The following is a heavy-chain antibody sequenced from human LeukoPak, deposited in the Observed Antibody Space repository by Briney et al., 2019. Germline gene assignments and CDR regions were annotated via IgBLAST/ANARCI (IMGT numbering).Heavy chain of an antibody. CDR1: GFTFDDYA. CDR3: AKDVGDNPPEAAFDI. CDR2: VSWNSGSI. V-gene: IGHV3-9*01. J-gene: IGHJ3*02. Sequence: GRSLRLSCAASGFTFDDYAMNWVRQAPGKGLEWVSGVSWNSGSIGYADSVKGRFTISRDNAKNSLYLQMNSLRAEDTALYYCAKDVGDNPPEAAFDIWGQGTMVTVSS. D-gene: IGHD3-10*01.